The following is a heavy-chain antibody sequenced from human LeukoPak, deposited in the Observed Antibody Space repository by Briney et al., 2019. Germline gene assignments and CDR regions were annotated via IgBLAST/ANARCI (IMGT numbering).Heavy chain of an antibody. CDR3: AADSSGGGSGYYYYYGMDV. CDR2: IIPILGIA. CDR1: GGTFSSYA. J-gene: IGHJ6*02. D-gene: IGHD3-10*01. Sequence: GASVKVSCKASGGTFSSYAISWVRQAPGQGLEWMGRIIPILGIANYAQKFQGRVTITADKSTSTAYMELSSLRSEDTAVYYCAADSSGGGSGYYYYYGMDVWGQGTTVTVSS. V-gene: IGHV1-69*04.